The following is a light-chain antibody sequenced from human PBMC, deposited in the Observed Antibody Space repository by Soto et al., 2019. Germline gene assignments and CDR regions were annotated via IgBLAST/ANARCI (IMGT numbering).Light chain of an antibody. CDR3: SSFAGGSNLI. V-gene: IGLV2-8*01. J-gene: IGLJ2*01. Sequence: QSALTQPPSASGSPGQSVTISCTGTSSDVGGYNFVSWYQQHPGKAPNLMIYEVSKRPSGVPDRFSGSKSGNTASLTVSGRQAEDEADYYCSSFAGGSNLILGGGTKRTVL. CDR2: EVS. CDR1: SSDVGGYNF.